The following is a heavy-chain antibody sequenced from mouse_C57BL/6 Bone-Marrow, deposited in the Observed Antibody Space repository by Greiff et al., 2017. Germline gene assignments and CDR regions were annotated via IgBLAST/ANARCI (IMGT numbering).Heavy chain of an antibody. D-gene: IGHD4-1*01. CDR2: IDPSDSYT. CDR3: ARSWDKNFDY. Sequence: QVQLQQPGAELVMPGASVTLSCKASGYTFTSYWMHWVKQRPGQGLEWIGEIDPSDSYTNYNQKFKGKSTLTVDKSSSTAYMQLRSLTSEDSAVYYFARSWDKNFDYWGQGTTLTVSS. CDR1: GYTFTSYW. J-gene: IGHJ2*01. V-gene: IGHV1-69*01.